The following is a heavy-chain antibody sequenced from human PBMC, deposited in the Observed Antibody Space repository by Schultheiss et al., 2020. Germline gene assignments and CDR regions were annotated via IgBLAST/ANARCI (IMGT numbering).Heavy chain of an antibody. CDR2: INPNSGNT. CDR3: ARYYYGMDV. CDR1: GYTFTGYY. J-gene: IGHJ6*02. Sequence: ASVKVSCKASGYTFTGYYMHWVRQAPGQGLEWMGWINPNSGNTGYAQKFQGRVTMTRNTSISTAYMELSSLRSEDTAVYYCARYYYGMDVWGQGTTVTVSS. V-gene: IGHV1-8*02.